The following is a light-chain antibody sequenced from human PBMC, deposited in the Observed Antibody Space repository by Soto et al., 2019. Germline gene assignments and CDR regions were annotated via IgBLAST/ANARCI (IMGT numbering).Light chain of an antibody. CDR3: QQRSNWPPNT. J-gene: IGKJ2*01. V-gene: IGKV3-11*01. CDR2: DAS. Sequence: EIMLTQSPGTLSLSPGERATLSCRASQSVSNYLAWYQQKPGQAPRLLVYDASNRATGVPARFSGSGSGTDFTLTISSLEPENFAVYYCQQRSNWPPNTFGQGTKLEIK. CDR1: QSVSNY.